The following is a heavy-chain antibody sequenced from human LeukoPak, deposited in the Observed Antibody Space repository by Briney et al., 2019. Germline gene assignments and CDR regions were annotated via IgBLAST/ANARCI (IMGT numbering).Heavy chain of an antibody. J-gene: IGHJ5*02. V-gene: IGHV4-61*01. Sequence: PSETLSLTCTVSGGSISSSSYYWGWIRQPPGKGLEWIGYIYYSGSTNYNPSLKSRVTISVDTSKNQFSLKLSSVTAADTAVYYCARDVSGGDLSPWGQGTLVTVSS. CDR3: ARDVSGGDLSP. CDR2: IYYSGST. D-gene: IGHD2-21*02. CDR1: GGSISSSSYY.